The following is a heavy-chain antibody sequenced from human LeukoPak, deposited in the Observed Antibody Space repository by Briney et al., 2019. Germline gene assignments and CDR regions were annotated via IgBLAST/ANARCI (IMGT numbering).Heavy chain of an antibody. Sequence: ASVKVSCKASGYTFTSYCMHWVRQAPGQGLEWMGIINPSGGSTSYAQKSQGRVTMTRDTSTSTVYMELSSLRSEDTAVYYCARKQQLGAFDIWGQGTMVTVSS. J-gene: IGHJ3*02. CDR3: ARKQQLGAFDI. D-gene: IGHD6-13*01. CDR2: INPSGGST. CDR1: GYTFTSYC. V-gene: IGHV1-46*01.